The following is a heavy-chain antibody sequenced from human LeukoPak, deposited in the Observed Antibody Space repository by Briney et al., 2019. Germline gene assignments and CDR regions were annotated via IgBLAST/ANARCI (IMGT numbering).Heavy chain of an antibody. CDR2: IKQDGSET. V-gene: IGHV3-7*01. CDR3: ARGTFAATARGGDH. J-gene: IGHJ4*02. D-gene: IGHD6-13*01. CDR1: GFTFSDYW. Sequence: PGGSLRLSCAASGFTFSDYWLTWVRQAPRKGLEWVANIKQDGSETYYVDSVKGRFTISRDNAKNSLFLQMNSLRADDTAVYYCARGTFAATARGGDHWGQGTLFTVSS.